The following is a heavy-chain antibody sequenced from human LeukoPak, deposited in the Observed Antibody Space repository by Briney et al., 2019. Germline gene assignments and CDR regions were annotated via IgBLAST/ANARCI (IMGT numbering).Heavy chain of an antibody. Sequence: SETLSLTCTVSGGSISSYYWSWIRQPPGKGLEWIGHIYYSGSTNYNPSLKSRVTISVDTSKNQFSLKLSPVTAADTAVYYCAREWDLVDYWGQGTLVTVSS. CDR2: IYYSGST. CDR3: AREWDLVDY. V-gene: IGHV4-59*12. D-gene: IGHD1-26*01. CDR1: GGSISSYY. J-gene: IGHJ4*02.